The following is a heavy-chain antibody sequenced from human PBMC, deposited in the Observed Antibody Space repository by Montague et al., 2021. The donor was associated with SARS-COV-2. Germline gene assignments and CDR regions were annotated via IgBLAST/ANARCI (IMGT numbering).Heavy chain of an antibody. D-gene: IGHD3-16*01. Sequence: SETLSLTCTVSGGSVSSSHWSWIRHPPGTGLVLIWNMKSSGSTNYKPSLKSRVTISVDTSKKQVSLKMISVTAADTAVYYCARDLGDRDGGFDYWGQGTLVTVSS. J-gene: IGHJ4*02. V-gene: IGHV4-59*02. CDR1: GGSVSSSH. CDR3: ARDLGDRDGGFDY. CDR2: MKSSGST.